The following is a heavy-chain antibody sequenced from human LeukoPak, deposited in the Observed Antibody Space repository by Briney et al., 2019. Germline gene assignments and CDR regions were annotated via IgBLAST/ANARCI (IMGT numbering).Heavy chain of an antibody. CDR3: AGDGYGSGNARFDY. J-gene: IGHJ4*02. CDR1: GFTSSSYS. CDR2: MNIGSSYI. Sequence: GGSLRLSCAASGFTSSSYSINWVRQAPGKGLEWVSSMNIGSSYIYYADSVKGRFTISRDNAKKSLYLQMNSLRAEDTAVYYCAGDGYGSGNARFDYWGQGSLVTVSS. V-gene: IGHV3-21*01. D-gene: IGHD2-15*01.